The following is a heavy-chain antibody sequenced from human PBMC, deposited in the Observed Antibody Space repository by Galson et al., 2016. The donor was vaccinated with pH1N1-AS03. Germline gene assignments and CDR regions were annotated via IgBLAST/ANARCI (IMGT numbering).Heavy chain of an antibody. CDR3: ARHLFAYDGSGYYDE. Sequence: ETLSLTCTVSGGSMSSYYWSWIRQPPGKGLEWIGYIYYSGSTNYNPSLKRRVTISVDTSKNQFSLKLTSVTAADTAVYYCARHLFAYDGSGYYDEWGQGTLVTVSS. J-gene: IGHJ4*02. V-gene: IGHV4-59*08. CDR1: GGSMSSYY. CDR2: IYYSGST. D-gene: IGHD3-22*01.